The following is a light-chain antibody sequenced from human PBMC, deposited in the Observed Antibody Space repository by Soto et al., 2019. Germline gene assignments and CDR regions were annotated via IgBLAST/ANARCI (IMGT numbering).Light chain of an antibody. CDR2: GAF. Sequence: EIVMTQSPATLSVSPGETATLSCRASQSVSYNLAWYQQKPGQGPRLLIYGAFTRATGIPARFSGSGSGTEFTHPISSLQSEDFAVYYCQQYKNWPPLTFGGGTKVEIK. V-gene: IGKV3-15*01. CDR1: QSVSYN. J-gene: IGKJ4*01. CDR3: QQYKNWPPLT.